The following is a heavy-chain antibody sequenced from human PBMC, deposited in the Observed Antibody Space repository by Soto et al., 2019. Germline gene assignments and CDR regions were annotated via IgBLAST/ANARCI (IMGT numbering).Heavy chain of an antibody. Sequence: QVQLVQSGAEVKKPGASVKVSCKASGYTFTGYYMHWVRQAPGQGLEWMGWINPNSGGTNYAQKFQGWVTMTRDTSISTADMELSRLRSDDTAVYYCARDRWSGGSCYLRFDPWGQGTLVTVSS. CDR3: ARDRWSGGSCYLRFDP. V-gene: IGHV1-2*04. CDR1: GYTFTGYY. D-gene: IGHD2-15*01. J-gene: IGHJ5*02. CDR2: INPNSGGT.